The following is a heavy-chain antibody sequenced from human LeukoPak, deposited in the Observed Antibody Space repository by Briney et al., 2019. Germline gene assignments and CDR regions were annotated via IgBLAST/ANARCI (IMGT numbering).Heavy chain of an antibody. CDR1: GYTFTSYG. CDR2: ISDYSGNT. D-gene: IGHD6-19*01. Sequence: ASVKVSCKASGYTFTSYGISWVRQAPGQGLEWMGWISDYSGNTNCAQKLQGRVTMTTDTSTSTAYMELRSLRSDDTAVYYCARDEVVAGADYWGQGTLVTVSS. V-gene: IGHV1-18*01. J-gene: IGHJ4*02. CDR3: ARDEVVAGADY.